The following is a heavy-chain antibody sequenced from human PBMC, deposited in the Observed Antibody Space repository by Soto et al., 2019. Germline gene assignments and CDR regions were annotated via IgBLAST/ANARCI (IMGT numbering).Heavy chain of an antibody. CDR1: GGSFSGYY. D-gene: IGHD1-1*01. Sequence: SETLSLTCAVYGGSFSGYYWSWIRQPPGKGLEWIGYIYYSGSTNYNPSLKSRVTISVDTSKNQFSLKLSSVTAADTAVYYCARRVEAFDIWGQGTMVTVSS. CDR3: ARRVEAFDI. V-gene: IGHV4-59*08. J-gene: IGHJ3*02. CDR2: IYYSGST.